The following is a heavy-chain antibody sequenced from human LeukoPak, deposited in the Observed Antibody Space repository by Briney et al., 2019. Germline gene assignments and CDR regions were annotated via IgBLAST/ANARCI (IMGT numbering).Heavy chain of an antibody. D-gene: IGHD4-11*01. CDR2: IYHSGST. V-gene: IGHV4-30-2*01. CDR3: ARIGRKVTWVDIDY. Sequence: SETLSLTCTVSGGSISSGGYYWSWIRQPPGKGLEWIGYIYHSGSTYYNPSLKSRVTISVDRSKNQFSLKLSSVTAADTAVYYCARIGRKVTWVDIDYWGQGTLVTVSS. CDR1: GGSISSGGYY. J-gene: IGHJ4*02.